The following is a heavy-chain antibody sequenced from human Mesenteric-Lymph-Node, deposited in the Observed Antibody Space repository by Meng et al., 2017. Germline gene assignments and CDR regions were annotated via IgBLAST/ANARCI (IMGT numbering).Heavy chain of an antibody. V-gene: IGHV3-11*04. CDR3: ARDPTQLRLGELSLYRMHYYGMDV. J-gene: IGHJ6*02. CDR2: ISSSGSTI. D-gene: IGHD3-16*02. Sequence: GESLKISCAASGFTFSDYYTSWIRQAPGKGLEWVSYISSSGSTIYYADSVKGRFTISRDNAKNSLYLQMNSLRAEDTAVYYCARDPTQLRLGELSLYRMHYYGMDVWGQGTTVTVSS. CDR1: GFTFSDYY.